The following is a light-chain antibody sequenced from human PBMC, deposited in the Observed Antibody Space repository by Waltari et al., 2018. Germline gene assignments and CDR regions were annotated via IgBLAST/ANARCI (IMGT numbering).Light chain of an antibody. CDR2: GAS. Sequence: EIVMTQSPATLSVSPGERATLSCRASPSVSSKLAWYQQKPGQAPRLLIYGASTRATGVPARFSGSGSGPEYTLTISSLQSEDFAVYYCQHHNNWPPRWTFGQGTKVEIK. CDR3: QHHNNWPPRWT. V-gene: IGKV3-15*01. CDR1: PSVSSK. J-gene: IGKJ1*01.